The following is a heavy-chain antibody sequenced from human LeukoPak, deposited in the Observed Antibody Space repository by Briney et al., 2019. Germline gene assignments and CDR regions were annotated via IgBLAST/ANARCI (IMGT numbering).Heavy chain of an antibody. V-gene: IGHV1-8*03. CDR1: GYTFNSYY. J-gene: IGHJ4*02. CDR3: ARGVRYCSSTSCGSNGKYYFDY. D-gene: IGHD2-2*01. Sequence: ASVKVSCKASGYTFNSYYMHWVRQATGQGLEWMGWMNPNSGNTGYAQKFQGRVTITRNTSISTAYMELSSLRSEDTAVYYCARGVRYCSSTSCGSNGKYYFDYWGQGTLVTVSS. CDR2: MNPNSGNT.